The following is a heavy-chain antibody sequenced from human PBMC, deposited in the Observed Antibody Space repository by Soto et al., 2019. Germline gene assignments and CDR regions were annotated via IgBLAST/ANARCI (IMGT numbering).Heavy chain of an antibody. CDR3: ARSPLGYDYVRQTWREVGDSFDI. CDR1: GASLCGFH. J-gene: IGHJ3*02. Sequence: AETLSLTCAIYGASLCGFHWTWLRQAPGKGLEWIVELIHGGSTNYNPSLKGRVSFSLDTSKNQFSLHLMSVTAADTAVYYCARSPLGYDYVRQTWREVGDSFDIWGRGTLVTVSS. V-gene: IGHV4-34*12. D-gene: IGHD3-16*01. CDR2: LIHGGST.